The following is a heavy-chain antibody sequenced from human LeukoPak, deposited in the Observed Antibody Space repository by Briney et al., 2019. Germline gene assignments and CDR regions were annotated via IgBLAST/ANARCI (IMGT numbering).Heavy chain of an antibody. D-gene: IGHD2/OR15-2a*01. CDR1: GFTVSSNY. CDR2: IYSGGST. Sequence: QSGGSLRLSCAASGFTVSSNYMSWVRQAPGKGLEWVSVIYSGGSTYYADSVKGRFTISRDNSKNTLYLQMNSLRAEDTAVYYCAKYAFGGAPVYDYWGQGTLVTVSS. V-gene: IGHV3-66*01. J-gene: IGHJ4*02. CDR3: AKYAFGGAPVYDY.